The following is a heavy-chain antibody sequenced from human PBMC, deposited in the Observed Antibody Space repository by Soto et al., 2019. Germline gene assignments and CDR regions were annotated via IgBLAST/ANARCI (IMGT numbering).Heavy chain of an antibody. D-gene: IGHD3-3*01. Sequence: PSETLSLTCTVSGGSISSSSYYWGWIRQPPGKGLEWIGSIYYSGSTYYNPSLKSRVTISVDTSKNQFSLKLSSVTAADTAVYYCARRGYYDFWGGYYTLSYFDYWGQGTLVTVSS. V-gene: IGHV4-39*01. CDR1: GGSISSSSYY. CDR3: ARRGYYDFWGGYYTLSYFDY. CDR2: IYYSGST. J-gene: IGHJ4*02.